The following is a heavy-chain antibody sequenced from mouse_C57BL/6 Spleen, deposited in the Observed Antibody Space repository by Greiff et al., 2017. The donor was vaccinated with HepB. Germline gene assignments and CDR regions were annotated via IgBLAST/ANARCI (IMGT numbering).Heavy chain of an antibody. D-gene: IGHD1-1*01. CDR1: GYSFTGYF. Sequence: EVQLVESGPELVKPGDSVKISCKASGYSFTGYFMNWVMQSHGKSLEWIGRINPYNGDTFYNQKFKGKATLTVDKSSSTAHMELRSLTSEDSAVYYCARWATTVEGYFDYWGQGTTLTVSS. CDR3: ARWATTVEGYFDY. V-gene: IGHV1-20*01. J-gene: IGHJ2*01. CDR2: INPYNGDT.